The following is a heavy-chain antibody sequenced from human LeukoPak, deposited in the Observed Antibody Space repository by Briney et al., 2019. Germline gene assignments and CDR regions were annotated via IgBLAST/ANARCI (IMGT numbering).Heavy chain of an antibody. Sequence: SETLSLTCTVSGASVSSGGYYWSWLRQPPGKGLEWIGYIYYSGSTNYNPSPKSRVTISVDTSKNQFSLKVSSVTAADTAVYYCARRGGSGRSFDYWGQGTLVTVPS. CDR3: ARRGGSGRSFDY. V-gene: IGHV4-61*08. D-gene: IGHD3-10*01. CDR2: IYYSGST. CDR1: GASVSSGGYY. J-gene: IGHJ4*02.